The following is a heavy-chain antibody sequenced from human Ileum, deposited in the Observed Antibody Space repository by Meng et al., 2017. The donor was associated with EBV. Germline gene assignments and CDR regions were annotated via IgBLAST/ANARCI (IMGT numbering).Heavy chain of an antibody. Sequence: VQLQESGAGLVKPSGTRSLTCAGSGDSISSNNWWSWVRQPPGKGLEWIGEIYHSGSTNYNPSFKSRVTMSVDKSKNQISLNLSSVTAADTAVYYCASGRDYAWHSWGRGTLVTVSS. CDR2: IYHSGST. D-gene: IGHD4-17*01. V-gene: IGHV4-4*02. CDR3: ASGRDYAWHS. J-gene: IGHJ4*02. CDR1: GDSISSNNW.